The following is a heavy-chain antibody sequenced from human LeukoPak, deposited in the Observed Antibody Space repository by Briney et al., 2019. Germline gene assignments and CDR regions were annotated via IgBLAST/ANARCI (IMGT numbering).Heavy chain of an antibody. CDR3: ARDLVVVPAALDY. Sequence: ASVKVSCKASGYTFTSYYMHWVRQAPGQGLEWMGMINPSGGSTSYAQKFQGRVTMTRDTSTSTVYMELSSLRPEDTAVYYCARDLVVVPAALDYWGQGTLVTVSS. D-gene: IGHD2-2*01. J-gene: IGHJ4*02. V-gene: IGHV1-46*01. CDR1: GYTFTSYY. CDR2: INPSGGST.